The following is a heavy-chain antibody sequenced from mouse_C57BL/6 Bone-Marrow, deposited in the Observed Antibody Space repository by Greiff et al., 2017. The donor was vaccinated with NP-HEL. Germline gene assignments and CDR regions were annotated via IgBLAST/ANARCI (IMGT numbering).Heavy chain of an antibody. V-gene: IGHV5-6*02. J-gene: IGHJ3*01. Sequence: EVKLVESGGDLVKPGGSLKLSCAASGFTFSSYGMSWVRQTPDKRLEWVATISSGGSYTYYPDSVKGRFTISRDNAKNTLYLQMSSLKSEDTAMYYCARQRYYYGSSYEGFAYWGQGTLVTVSA. CDR2: ISSGGSYT. CDR1: GFTFSSYG. CDR3: ARQRYYYGSSYEGFAY. D-gene: IGHD1-1*01.